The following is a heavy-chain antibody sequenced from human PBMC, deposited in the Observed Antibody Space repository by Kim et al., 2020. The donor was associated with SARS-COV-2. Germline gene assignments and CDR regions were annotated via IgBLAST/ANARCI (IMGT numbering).Heavy chain of an antibody. J-gene: IGHJ6*02. D-gene: IGHD6-6*01. CDR3: ARGVAARPGTMDV. CDR2: INSDESST. Sequence: GGSLRLSCAASGFTFSTYWMHWVRQAPGKGLVWVSRINSDESSTNYADSVKGRFTISSDNAKNTLYLQMNSLRAEDTAIYYCARGVAARPGTMDVWGPGTTATVSS. CDR1: GFTFSTYW. V-gene: IGHV3-74*01.